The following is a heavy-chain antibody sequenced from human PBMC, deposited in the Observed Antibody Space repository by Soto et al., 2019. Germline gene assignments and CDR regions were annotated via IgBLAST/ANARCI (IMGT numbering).Heavy chain of an antibody. CDR2: IVVGSGNT. CDR3: AATGDYYYDSSGYYVFDY. CDR1: GFTFTSSA. J-gene: IGHJ4*02. D-gene: IGHD3-22*01. Sequence: VKVSCKASGFTFTSSAVQWVRQARGQRLEWIGWIVVGSGNTNYAQKLQERVTITRDMSTSTAYMELSSLRSEDTAVYYCAATGDYYYDSSGYYVFDYWGQGTLVTVSS. V-gene: IGHV1-58*01.